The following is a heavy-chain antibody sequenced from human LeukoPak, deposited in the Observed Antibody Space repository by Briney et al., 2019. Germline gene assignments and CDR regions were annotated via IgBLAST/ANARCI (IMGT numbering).Heavy chain of an antibody. CDR1: GYSFTSYW. CDR3: ARQTAMGRSGDY. CDR2: IDPSDSDI. V-gene: IGHV5-51*01. J-gene: IGHJ4*02. Sequence: GESLKISCKASGYSFTSYWIGWVRQMPGKGLEWMGIIDPSDSDIRYTPSFQGQVTISADKSLSTAYLQWDSLKASDTAIYYCARQTAMGRSGDYWGQGTLVTVSS. D-gene: IGHD7-27*01.